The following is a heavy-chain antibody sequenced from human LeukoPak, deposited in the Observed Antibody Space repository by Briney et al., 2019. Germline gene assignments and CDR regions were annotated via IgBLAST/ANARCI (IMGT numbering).Heavy chain of an antibody. Sequence: GASVKVSCKASGYTFTSYDINWVRQATGQGLEWMGWMNPNSGNTGYAQKFQGRVTMTRNTSIGTAYMELSSLRSEDTAVYYCARGGWLSPRDAFDIWGQGTMVTVSS. J-gene: IGHJ3*02. CDR3: ARGGWLSPRDAFDI. D-gene: IGHD6-19*01. CDR1: GYTFTSYD. CDR2: MNPNSGNT. V-gene: IGHV1-8*01.